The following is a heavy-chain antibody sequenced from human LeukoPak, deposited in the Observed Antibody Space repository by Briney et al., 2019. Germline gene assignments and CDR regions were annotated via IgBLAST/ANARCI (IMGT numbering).Heavy chain of an antibody. CDR1: GVTLSIYW. CDR3: AREVYSHDY. Sequence: GGSLRLSCAASGVTLSIYWMSCGRQAPGKGLEWVANIKQHGREKTYVDSVKGRFTISRDNDKNSLYLQMTSLRAEDTAVYYCAREVYSHDYWGQGPLVTVSS. V-gene: IGHV3-7*03. D-gene: IGHD2-15*01. J-gene: IGHJ4*02. CDR2: IKQHGREK.